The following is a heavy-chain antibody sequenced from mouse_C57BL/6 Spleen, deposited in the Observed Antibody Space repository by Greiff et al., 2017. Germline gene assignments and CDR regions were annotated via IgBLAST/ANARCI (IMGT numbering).Heavy chain of an antibody. CDR3: AIYDGYYAFDY. CDR1: GFSFTGYY. CDR2: INPGTGGT. D-gene: IGHD2-3*01. Sequence: EVQLQQSGPELVKPGASVKISCKASGFSFTGYYMNWVKQSPEKSLEWIGEINPGTGGTTYNQKFQAKATLTVDTSSSTDYMQHKSLTSEDSAVYDCAIYDGYYAFDYWGQGTTLTVSS. J-gene: IGHJ2*01. V-gene: IGHV1-42*01.